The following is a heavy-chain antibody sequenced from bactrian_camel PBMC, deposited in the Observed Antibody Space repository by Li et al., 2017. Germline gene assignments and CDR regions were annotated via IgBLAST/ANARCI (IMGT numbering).Heavy chain of an antibody. Sequence: QVQLVESGGGSVQAGGSPRLSCTASGCTYSRNYMGWFRQGAGKEREGVARIATGSGNTYYADSVKGRFTISKDNTKNTLLLQMTSLKPEDTGMYYCAAETAMCYSDYVWDSDFRLWGQGTQVTVS. J-gene: IGHJ6*01. CDR2: IATGSGNT. CDR3: AAETAMCYSDYVWDSDFRL. CDR1: GCTYSRNY. D-gene: IGHD4*01. V-gene: IGHV3S28*01.